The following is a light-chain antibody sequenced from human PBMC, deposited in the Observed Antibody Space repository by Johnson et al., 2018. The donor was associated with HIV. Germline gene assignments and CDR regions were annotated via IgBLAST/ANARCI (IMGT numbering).Light chain of an antibody. CDR3: GTWNLSLNMEYV. J-gene: IGLJ1*01. V-gene: IGLV1-51*02. CDR2: EDN. Sequence: QSVLTQPPSVSAAPGQKVTVSCSGSSSNIENNFVSWYQQLPGTAPKLLIYEDNKRPSGIPDLFSGSKSGTSATLGITGLQTGDEADYYCGTWNLSLNMEYVVGTGTNVTVL. CDR1: SSNIENNF.